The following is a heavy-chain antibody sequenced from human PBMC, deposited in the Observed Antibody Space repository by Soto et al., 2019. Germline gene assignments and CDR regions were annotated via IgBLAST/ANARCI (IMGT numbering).Heavy chain of an antibody. Sequence: PSETLSLTCTVSGGSISSYYWSWIRQPPGKGLEWIGYIYYSGSTNYSPSLKSRVTISVDTSKNQFSLKLSSVTAADTAVYYCARVREYNWFDPWGQGTLVTVSS. CDR1: GGSISSYY. CDR2: IYYSGST. J-gene: IGHJ5*02. V-gene: IGHV4-59*01. D-gene: IGHD3-3*01. CDR3: ARVREYNWFDP.